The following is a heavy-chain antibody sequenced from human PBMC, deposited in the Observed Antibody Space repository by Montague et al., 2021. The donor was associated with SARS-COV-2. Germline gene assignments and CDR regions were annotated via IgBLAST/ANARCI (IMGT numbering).Heavy chain of an antibody. D-gene: IGHD2-2*01. Sequence: SETLSITCTVSAGSIRSSSYYWGWIREPPGKGLAWIGRIYYSGSTYYSPSLKSRVTISVDTSKNQFSLKLSSVTAADTAVYYCARHPLGYCSSTSCYVGWGQGTLVTVSS. J-gene: IGHJ4*02. V-gene: IGHV4-39*01. CDR1: AGSIRSSSYY. CDR2: IYYSGST. CDR3: ARHPLGYCSSTSCYVG.